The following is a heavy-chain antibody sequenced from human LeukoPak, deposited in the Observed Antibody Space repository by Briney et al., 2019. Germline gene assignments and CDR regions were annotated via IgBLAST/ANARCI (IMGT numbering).Heavy chain of an antibody. CDR3: ARDYYYGSGSYLK. CDR1: GFTFTNYW. Sequence: PGGSLRLSCAASGFTFTNYWMSWVRQAPGKGLEWVANIKPDGSEKYYVDSVKGRFTISRDNAKSSLYLQMNSLRAEDTAVYYCARDYYYGSGSYLKWGQGTLVTVSS. J-gene: IGHJ4*02. CDR2: IKPDGSEK. D-gene: IGHD3-10*01. V-gene: IGHV3-7*01.